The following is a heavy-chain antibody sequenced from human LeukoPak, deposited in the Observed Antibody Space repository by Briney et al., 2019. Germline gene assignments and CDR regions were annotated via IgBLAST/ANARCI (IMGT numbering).Heavy chain of an antibody. D-gene: IGHD2-8*01. J-gene: IGHJ4*02. CDR3: ARSVSPIRFDF. CDR1: GFSVSSDY. V-gene: IGHV3-53*01. CDR2: SYSDGNT. Sequence: PGGSLRLSCAASGFSVSSDYMSWVRQAPGQGLDWVSVSYSDGNTYYADSVNVRFTISVDNSKNTLYLQMNRLRVEDTAVYYCARSVSPIRFDFWGQGTLVIVSS.